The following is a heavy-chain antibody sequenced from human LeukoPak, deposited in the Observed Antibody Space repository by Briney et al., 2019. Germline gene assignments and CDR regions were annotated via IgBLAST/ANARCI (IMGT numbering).Heavy chain of an antibody. V-gene: IGHV3-33*06. J-gene: IGHJ5*02. CDR2: IWYDGSNK. D-gene: IGHD1-1*01. Sequence: GGSLRLSCAASGFTFSSYGMHWVRQAPGKGLEWVAVIWYDGSNKYYADSVKGRFTISRDNSKNTLYLQMNSLRAEDTAVYYCAKDVQFSTGGPWVFSWGQGTLVTVSS. CDR3: AKDVQFSTGGPWVFS. CDR1: GFTFSSYG.